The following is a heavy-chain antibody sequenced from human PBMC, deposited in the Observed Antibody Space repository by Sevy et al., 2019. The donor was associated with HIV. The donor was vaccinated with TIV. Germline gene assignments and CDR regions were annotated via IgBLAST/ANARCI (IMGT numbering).Heavy chain of an antibody. D-gene: IGHD5-18*01. CDR1: GFTFSSYA. Sequence: GGSLRLSCAASGFTFSSYAMSWVRQAPGKGLDGISAVSGNGGHTYYADSVKGRFTISRDNSKNTLFLQMNSLRAEDTAVYYCAKEIQRGGAFDNWGQGTMVTVSS. V-gene: IGHV3-23*01. J-gene: IGHJ3*02. CDR2: VSGNGGHT. CDR3: AKEIQRGGAFDN.